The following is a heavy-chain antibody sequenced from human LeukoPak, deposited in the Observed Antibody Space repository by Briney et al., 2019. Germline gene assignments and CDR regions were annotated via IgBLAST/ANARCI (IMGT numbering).Heavy chain of an antibody. Sequence: ASVKVSCKASGYTFTGYYMHWVRQAPGQGLEWMGWINPNSGGTNYAQKVQGRVTMTRDTSISTAYMELSRLRSDDTAVYYCARGGPYYDFWSGYSLFDYWGQGTLVTVSS. V-gene: IGHV1-2*02. D-gene: IGHD3-3*01. CDR2: INPNSGGT. J-gene: IGHJ4*02. CDR3: ARGGPYYDFWSGYSLFDY. CDR1: GYTFTGYY.